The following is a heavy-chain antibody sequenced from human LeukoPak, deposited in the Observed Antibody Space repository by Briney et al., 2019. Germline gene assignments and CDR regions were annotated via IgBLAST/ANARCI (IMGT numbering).Heavy chain of an antibody. CDR2: IIPLFGTA. CDR1: GGTFSNYA. Sequence: SVKVSCRASGGTFSNYAISWVRQAPGQGLEWMGGIIPLFGTANYVQKFQGRVTLTADESTSTAYMELSSLRSDDTAVYYCARELRYFDTTYHYYYGMDVWGQGTTVTVSS. CDR3: ARELRYFDTTYHYYYGMDV. V-gene: IGHV1-69*13. D-gene: IGHD3-9*01. J-gene: IGHJ6*02.